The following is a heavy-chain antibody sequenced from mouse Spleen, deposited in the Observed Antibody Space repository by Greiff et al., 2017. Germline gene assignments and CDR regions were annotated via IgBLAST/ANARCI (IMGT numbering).Heavy chain of an antibody. Sequence: QVQLQQSGPGLVAPSQSLSITCTVSGFSLTNYAVHWVRQSPGKGLEWLGVIWSDGSTDYNAAFISRLSISKDNSKSQVFFKMNSLQADDTAIYYCARNGYDYQAWFAYWGQGTLVTVSA. CDR1: GFSLTNYA. CDR3: ARNGYDYQAWFAY. J-gene: IGHJ3*01. D-gene: IGHD2-4*01. V-gene: IGHV2-4-1*01. CDR2: IWSDGST.